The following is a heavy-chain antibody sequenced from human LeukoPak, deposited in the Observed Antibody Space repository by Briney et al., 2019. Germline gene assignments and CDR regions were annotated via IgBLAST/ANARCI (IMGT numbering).Heavy chain of an antibody. J-gene: IGHJ4*02. V-gene: IGHV4-34*01. CDR3: ARGIRVRGVINPRGFDY. D-gene: IGHD3-10*01. CDR2: INYSGST. Sequence: SEALSLTCAVYGGSFSGYYWSWIRQPPGKGLEWIGEINYSGSTNYNPSLKSRVTISVDTSKNQFSLKLSSVTAADTAVYYCARGIRVRGVINPRGFDYWGQGTLVTVSS. CDR1: GGSFSGYY.